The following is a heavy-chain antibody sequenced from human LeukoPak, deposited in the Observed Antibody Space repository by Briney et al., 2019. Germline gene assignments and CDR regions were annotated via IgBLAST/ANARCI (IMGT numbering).Heavy chain of an antibody. Sequence: ASVKVSCKASGYTFTKFGFNWVRQAPGQGLEWMGWISAYNGNTNYAQKLQGRVTMTTDTSTSTAYMELRSLRSDDTAVYYCARDSGGYDRGADYWGQGTLVTVSS. V-gene: IGHV1-18*01. J-gene: IGHJ4*02. D-gene: IGHD5-12*01. CDR1: GYTFTKFG. CDR3: ARDSGGYDRGADY. CDR2: ISAYNGNT.